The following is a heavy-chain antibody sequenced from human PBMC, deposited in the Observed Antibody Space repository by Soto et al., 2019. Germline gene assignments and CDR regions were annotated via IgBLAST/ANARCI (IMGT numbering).Heavy chain of an antibody. D-gene: IGHD6-19*01. Sequence: TLSLTCTVSGDSISSGDYYWSWVRQPPGKALEWLALIYWDDDKRYSPSLKSRLTITKDTSKNQVVLTMTNMDPVDTATYYCAHRRGSGWYTRIMYGMDVWGQGTTVTVSS. V-gene: IGHV2-5*08. CDR3: AHRRGSGWYTRIMYGMDV. J-gene: IGHJ6*02. CDR2: IYWDDDK. CDR1: GDSISSGDYY.